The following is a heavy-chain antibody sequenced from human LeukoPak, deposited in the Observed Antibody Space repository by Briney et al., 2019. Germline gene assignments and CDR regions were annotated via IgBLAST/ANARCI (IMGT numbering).Heavy chain of an antibody. Sequence: SETLSLTCTVSADSMTHYYWSWIRQPPGKGLEWIAYSHNNGETKYNPSLKSRITISVYTSKNQFSLRLRSVTAADTAVYFCARQPGGTAAFDVWGQGTTVTVSA. J-gene: IGHJ3*01. CDR1: ADSMTHYY. CDR3: ARQPGGTAAFDV. CDR2: SHNNGET. V-gene: IGHV4-59*08. D-gene: IGHD1-14*01.